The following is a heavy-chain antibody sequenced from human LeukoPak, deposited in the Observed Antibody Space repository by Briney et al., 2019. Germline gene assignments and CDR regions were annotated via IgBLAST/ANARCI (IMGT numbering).Heavy chain of an antibody. D-gene: IGHD2-2*02. Sequence: SETLSPTCTVSGGSISSYYWSWIRQPPGKGLEWIGYIYTSGSTNYNPSLKSRVTISVDTSKNQFSLKLSSVTAADTAVYYCARRSTSCYTGCWFDPWGQGTLVTVSS. CDR3: ARRSTSCYTGCWFDP. CDR1: GGSISSYY. V-gene: IGHV4-4*09. CDR2: IYTSGST. J-gene: IGHJ5*02.